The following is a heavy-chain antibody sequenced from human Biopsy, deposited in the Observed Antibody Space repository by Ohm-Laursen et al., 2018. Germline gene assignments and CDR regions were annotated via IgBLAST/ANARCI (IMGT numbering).Heavy chain of an antibody. CDR2: ISPSGGGT. Sequence: GGPVKVSCNGSEFSFSRYDMHWVRQAPGRGLEWMGIISPSGGGTMDTQKFQDRLTMTRDTSTSTVHMELKSLKSEDTAVYYCAIFEGYSDDNLDYEHYGMDVWGQGTTVTVSS. CDR1: EFSFSRYD. V-gene: IGHV1-46*01. D-gene: IGHD1-26*01. J-gene: IGHJ6*02. CDR3: AIFEGYSDDNLDYEHYGMDV.